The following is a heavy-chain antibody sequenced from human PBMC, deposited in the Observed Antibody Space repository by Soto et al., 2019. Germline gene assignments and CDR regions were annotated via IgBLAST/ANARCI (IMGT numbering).Heavy chain of an antibody. J-gene: IGHJ3*02. CDR2: INPNSGGT. CDR1: GYTFTGYY. D-gene: IGHD4-17*01. V-gene: IGHV1-2*04. Sequence: ASVKVSCKASGYTFTGYYMHWVRQAPGQGLEWMGWINPNSGGTNYAQKFQGWVTMTRDTSISTAYMELSRLRSDDTVVYYCARVGDDYGDSYDAFDIWGQGTMVTVSS. CDR3: ARVGDDYGDSYDAFDI.